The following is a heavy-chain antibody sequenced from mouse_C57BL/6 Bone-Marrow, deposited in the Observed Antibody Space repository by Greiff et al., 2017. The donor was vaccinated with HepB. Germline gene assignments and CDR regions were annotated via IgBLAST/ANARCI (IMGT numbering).Heavy chain of an antibody. CDR3: ARQRGPDYAMDY. CDR2: ISSGGSYT. CDR1: GFTFSSYG. J-gene: IGHJ4*01. Sequence: EVQLQQSGGDLVKPGGSLKLSCAASGFTFSSYGMSWVRQTPDKRLEWVATISSGGSYTYYPDSVKGRFTISRDNAKNTLYLQMSSLKSEDTAMYYCARQRGPDYAMDYWGQGTSVTVSS. D-gene: IGHD3-3*01. V-gene: IGHV5-6*01.